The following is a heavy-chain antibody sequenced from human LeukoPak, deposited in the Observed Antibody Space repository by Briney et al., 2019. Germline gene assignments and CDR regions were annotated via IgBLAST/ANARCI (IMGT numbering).Heavy chain of an antibody. CDR1: GFTFSSYG. J-gene: IGHJ6*03. D-gene: IGHD1-26*01. CDR2: IRYDGSNK. V-gene: IGHV3-30*02. Sequence: PGGSLRLSCAASGFTFSSYGMHWVRQAPGKGLEWVAFIRYDGSNKYYADSVKGRSAISRDNSKNTLYLQMNSLRAEDTAVYYCAKDWFAHSGIETDLDQIEGYYYYYMDVWGKGTTVTVSS. CDR3: AKDWFAHSGIETDLDQIEGYYYYYMDV.